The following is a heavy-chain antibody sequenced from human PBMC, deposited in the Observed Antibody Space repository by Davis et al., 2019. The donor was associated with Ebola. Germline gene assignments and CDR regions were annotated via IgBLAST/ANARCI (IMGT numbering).Heavy chain of an antibody. D-gene: IGHD6-13*01. Sequence: GESLKISCAASGFTVSSNYMSWVRQAPGKGLEWVSVIYSGGSTYYADSVKGRFTISRHNSKNTLYLQMNSLRAEDTAVYYCARVRVAAAGAYNWFDPWGQGTLVTVSS. CDR3: ARVRVAAAGAYNWFDP. J-gene: IGHJ5*02. CDR2: IYSGGST. V-gene: IGHV3-53*04. CDR1: GFTVSSNY.